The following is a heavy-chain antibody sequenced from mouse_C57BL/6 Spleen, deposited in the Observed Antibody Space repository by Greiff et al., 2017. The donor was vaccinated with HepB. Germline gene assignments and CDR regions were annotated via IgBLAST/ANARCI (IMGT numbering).Heavy chain of an antibody. CDR3: ARRLGGCCSRHGAMDY. D-gene: IGHD1-1*01. J-gene: IGHJ4*01. CDR2: ISSGSSTI. Sequence: DVKLVESGGGLVKPGGSLKLSCAASGFTFSDYGMHWVRQAPEKGLEWVAYISSGSSTIYYADTVKGRFTISRDNAKNTLFLQMTSLRSEDTAMYYCARRLGGCCSRHGAMDYWGQGTSVTVSS. CDR1: GFTFSDYG. V-gene: IGHV5-17*01.